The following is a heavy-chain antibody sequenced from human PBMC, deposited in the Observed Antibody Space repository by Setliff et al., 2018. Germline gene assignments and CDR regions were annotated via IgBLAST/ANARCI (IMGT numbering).Heavy chain of an antibody. CDR1: GGSISSGGYY. CDR3: ATTGTYRYFDY. V-gene: IGHV4-31*03. CDR2: IYYSGSTS. Sequence: SETLSLTCTVSGGSISSGGYYWSWIRQHPGKGLEWIGYIYYSGSTSYYNPSLKSRVTISVDTSKNQSSLKLSSVTAADTGVYYCATTGTYRYFDYWGQGTLVTVSS. J-gene: IGHJ4*02. D-gene: IGHD1-1*01.